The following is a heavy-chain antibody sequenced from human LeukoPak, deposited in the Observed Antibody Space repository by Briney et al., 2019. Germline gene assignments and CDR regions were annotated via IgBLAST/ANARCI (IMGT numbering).Heavy chain of an antibody. CDR3: AKGDSSMVRRYYFDY. Sequence: GGSLRLSCAASGFTFSSYAMSWVRQAPGKGLEWVSAISGSGGSTYYADSVKSRFTIARDDSKNTLYLQMNSLRAEDTAVYYCAKGDSSMVRRYYFDYWGQGTLVTVSS. J-gene: IGHJ4*02. D-gene: IGHD5-18*01. V-gene: IGHV3-23*01. CDR2: ISGSGGST. CDR1: GFTFSSYA.